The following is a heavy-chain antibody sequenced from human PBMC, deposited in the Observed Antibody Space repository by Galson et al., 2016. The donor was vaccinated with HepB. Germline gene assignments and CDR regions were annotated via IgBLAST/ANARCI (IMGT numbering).Heavy chain of an antibody. CDR2: VYFNGNI. CDR3: AREVGGQLASFDS. CDR1: GASIHDYY. D-gene: IGHD6-6*01. Sequence: SETLSLTCTVSGASIHDYYWSWIRQPPGKGLEYIAYVYFNGNINYNPSLGSRVTVSVDTSKNQFSLKLTSVTAADTAMYYCAREVGGQLASFDSWGLGTLVTVSS. V-gene: IGHV4-59*01. J-gene: IGHJ4*02.